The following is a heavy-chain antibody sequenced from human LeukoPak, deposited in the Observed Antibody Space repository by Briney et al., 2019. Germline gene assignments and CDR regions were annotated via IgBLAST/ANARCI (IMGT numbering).Heavy chain of an antibody. Sequence: ASVKGSCKASGGTFSSYAISWVRPAPGQGLEWMGIINPSGGSTNYAQKFQGRVTMTRDTSTSTVYMELSSLRSEDTAVYYCARDQGLTGYFDYWGQGTLVTVSS. D-gene: IGHD3-9*01. CDR1: GGTFSSYA. CDR2: INPSGGST. J-gene: IGHJ4*02. V-gene: IGHV1-46*01. CDR3: ARDQGLTGYFDY.